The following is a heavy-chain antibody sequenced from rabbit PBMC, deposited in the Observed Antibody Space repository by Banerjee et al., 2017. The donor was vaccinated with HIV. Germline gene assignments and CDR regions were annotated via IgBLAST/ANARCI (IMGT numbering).Heavy chain of an antibody. CDR2: ITYGGSA. Sequence: QEQLVEYGGDLVKPEGSLTLTCTASGFSFSSNYWLCWVRQAPGKGLEWIGYITYGGSALYASWAKGRFTISRTSTTVDLKMTSLTAADTATYFCARAPYAGYADYGGAYYGMDLWGQGTLVTVS. V-gene: IGHV1S45*01. CDR3: ARAPYAGYADYGGAYYGMDL. CDR1: GFSFSSNYW. D-gene: IGHD7-1*01. J-gene: IGHJ6*01.